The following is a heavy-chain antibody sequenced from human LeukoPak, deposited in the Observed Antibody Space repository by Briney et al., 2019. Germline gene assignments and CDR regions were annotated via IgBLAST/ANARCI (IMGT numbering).Heavy chain of an antibody. CDR2: IYHSGST. CDR3: ARGRVSGYQTDAFDI. Sequence: SETLSLTCTVSGYSISGGYYWGWIRQPPGKGLEWIGSIYHSGSTYYNPSLKSRVTISVDTSKNQFSLKLSSVTAADTAVYYCARGRVSGYQTDAFDIWGQGIMVTVSS. CDR1: GYSISGGYY. D-gene: IGHD3-22*01. V-gene: IGHV4-38-2*02. J-gene: IGHJ3*02.